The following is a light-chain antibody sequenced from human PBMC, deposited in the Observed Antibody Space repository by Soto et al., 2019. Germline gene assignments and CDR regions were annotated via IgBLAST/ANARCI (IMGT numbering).Light chain of an antibody. CDR1: SSDVGGYNY. V-gene: IGLV2-14*01. CDR3: SSYTSSCTDV. J-gene: IGLJ1*01. Sequence: QSALTQPASVSGSPGQSITISCTGTSSDVGGYNYVSWYQQHPGKAPKLMIYEVSNRPSGVSNRFSGSKSGNTASLTISGLQAEDEADYYGSSYTSSCTDVFGTGTKLTVL. CDR2: EVS.